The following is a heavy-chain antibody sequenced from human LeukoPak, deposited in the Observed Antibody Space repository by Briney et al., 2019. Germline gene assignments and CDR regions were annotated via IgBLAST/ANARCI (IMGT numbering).Heavy chain of an antibody. J-gene: IGHJ4*02. Sequence: SQTLSLTCAISGDSVSSTAWNWIRQSPSRALEWLGRTYYRSKCYKDYAVSVKSRITINPDTSQNQFSLQLNSVTPEDTAVYYCARGGRGYCTSSSCYFDYWGQGTLVTVSS. V-gene: IGHV6-1*01. CDR1: GDSVSSTA. CDR3: ARGGRGYCTSSSCYFDY. CDR2: TYYRSKCYK. D-gene: IGHD2-2*01.